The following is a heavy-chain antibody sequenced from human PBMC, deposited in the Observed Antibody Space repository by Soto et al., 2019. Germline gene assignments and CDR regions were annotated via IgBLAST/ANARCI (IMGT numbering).Heavy chain of an antibody. V-gene: IGHV3-7*01. CDR2: IKQDGSEK. J-gene: IGHJ3*02. D-gene: IGHD6-19*01. CDR3: ASGGGEQWLSRTFDI. Sequence: GKGLEWVANIKQDGSEKYYVDSVKGRFTISRDNAKNSLYLQMNSLRAEDTAVYYCASGGGEQWLSRTFDIWGQGTMV.